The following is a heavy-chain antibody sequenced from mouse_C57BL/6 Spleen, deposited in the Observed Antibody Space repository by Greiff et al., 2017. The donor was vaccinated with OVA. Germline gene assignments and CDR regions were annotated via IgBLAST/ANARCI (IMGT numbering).Heavy chain of an antibody. J-gene: IGHJ4*01. CDR3: TRGTYYSNFYYARDY. Sequence: EVKLVESGEGLVKPGGSLKLSCAASGFTFSSYAMSWVRQTPEKRLEWVAYISSGGDYIYYADTVKGRFTISRDNAGNTLYLQMSSLKSEDTAMYYCTRGTYYSNFYYARDYWGQGTSVTVSS. CDR2: ISSGGDYI. D-gene: IGHD2-5*01. V-gene: IGHV5-9-1*02. CDR1: GFTFSSYA.